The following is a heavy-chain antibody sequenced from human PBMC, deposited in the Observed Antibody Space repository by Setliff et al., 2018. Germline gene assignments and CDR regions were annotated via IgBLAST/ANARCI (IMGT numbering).Heavy chain of an antibody. J-gene: IGHJ4*02. CDR3: ARDLFRNSGGLYC. V-gene: IGHV3-21*01. CDR2: ISDTTNFI. CDR1: GFTFGHYN. Sequence: PGGSLRLSCTASGFTFGHYNMNWVRQAPGKGLEWVSSISDTTNFIYYADSVKGRFTISRDTAKNTLYLQMNSLRADDTAMYYCARDLFRNSGGLYCWGQGTLVTVSS. D-gene: IGHD1-7*01.